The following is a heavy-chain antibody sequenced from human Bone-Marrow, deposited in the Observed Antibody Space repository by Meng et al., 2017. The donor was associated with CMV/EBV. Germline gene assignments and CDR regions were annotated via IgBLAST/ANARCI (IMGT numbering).Heavy chain of an antibody. D-gene: IGHD7-27*01. Sequence: SLKISCAASGFTFDDYAMHWVRQAPGKGLEWVSGISWNSGSIGYADSVKGRFTISRDNSKNTLYLQMNSLRAEDTAVYYCAKSNWGYYFDYWGQGTLVTVSS. V-gene: IGHV3-9*01. CDR1: GFTFDDYA. CDR2: ISWNSGSI. J-gene: IGHJ4*02. CDR3: AKSNWGYYFDY.